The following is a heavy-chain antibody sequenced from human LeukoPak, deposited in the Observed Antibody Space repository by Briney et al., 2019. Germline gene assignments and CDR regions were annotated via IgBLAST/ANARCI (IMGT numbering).Heavy chain of an antibody. CDR2: ISSSSSYI. D-gene: IGHD3-22*01. J-gene: IGHJ4*02. V-gene: IGHV3-21*01. CDR3: ARDQPFYYDSSSFDY. Sequence: GGSLRLSCAASGFTFSSYSMNWVRQAPGKGLEWVSSISSSSSYIYYADSVKGRFTISRDNAKNSLYLQMNSLRAEDTAVYYCARDQPFYYDSSSFDYWGQGTLVTVSS. CDR1: GFTFSSYS.